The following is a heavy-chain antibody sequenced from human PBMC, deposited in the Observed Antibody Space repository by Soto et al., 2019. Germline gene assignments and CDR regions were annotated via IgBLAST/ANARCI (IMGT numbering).Heavy chain of an antibody. CDR3: AKGSANSRPYYFDY. CDR2: ITGSGGDT. J-gene: IGHJ4*02. CDR1: GFTLSSYV. Sequence: EVQLLESGGGLVQPGGSLRVSCAASGFTLSSYVMSWVRQAPGKGLEWVSAITGSGGDTYHADSVKGRFTISRDNTKNTLSLQMNSLRADDTAVYYWAKGSANSRPYYFDYWGQGTLVTVSS. D-gene: IGHD3-22*01. V-gene: IGHV3-23*01.